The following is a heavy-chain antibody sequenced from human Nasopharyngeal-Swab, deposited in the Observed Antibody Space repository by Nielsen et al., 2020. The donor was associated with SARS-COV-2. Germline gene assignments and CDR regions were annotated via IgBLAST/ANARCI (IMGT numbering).Heavy chain of an antibody. J-gene: IGHJ6*02. Sequence: VREAPGKGLVWVSRIDVGGISTNYADSVQGRFPISRDNAKNTLSLQMNSLRDEDSAIYYCTRGGFSHSMDVWGQGTTVTVSS. CDR3: TRGGFSHSMDV. CDR2: IDVGGIST. D-gene: IGHD3-10*01. V-gene: IGHV3-74*01.